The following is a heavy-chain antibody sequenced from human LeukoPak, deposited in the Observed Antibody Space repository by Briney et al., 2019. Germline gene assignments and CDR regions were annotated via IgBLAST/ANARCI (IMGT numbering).Heavy chain of an antibody. D-gene: IGHD1-26*01. Sequence: PSETLSLTCNVSGGSISNSPYYWGWIRQPPGKGLEWIGSMHYSGTTYHNSSLRSRVTISVDTSKNQFSLRLISVTAADTAVYYCARNDRGRPADYWGQGTLVTVSS. CDR1: GGSISNSPYY. J-gene: IGHJ4*02. CDR2: MHYSGTT. CDR3: ARNDRGRPADY. V-gene: IGHV4-39*01.